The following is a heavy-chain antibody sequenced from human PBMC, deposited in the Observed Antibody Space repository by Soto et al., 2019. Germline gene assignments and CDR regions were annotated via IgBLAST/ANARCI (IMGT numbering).Heavy chain of an antibody. CDR1: GYTDITYG. Sequence: ASVKVSCKASGYTDITYGFNWVRQAPGQGLEWMGWISPYNGKTKFAQKVQGRVTLTTDTSTSTAYMELRSLRYDDTAVYYCARRYADPSSDAGFDCWGQGTLVTVSS. V-gene: IGHV1-18*01. CDR3: ARRYADPSSDAGFDC. CDR2: ISPYNGKT. D-gene: IGHD5-18*01. J-gene: IGHJ4*02.